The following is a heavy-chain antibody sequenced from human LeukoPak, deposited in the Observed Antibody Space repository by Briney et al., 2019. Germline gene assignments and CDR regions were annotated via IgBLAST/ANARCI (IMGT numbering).Heavy chain of an antibody. D-gene: IGHD6-13*01. CDR2: VNHSGST. V-gene: IGHV4-34*01. Sequence: GSLRLSCAASGFTFSSYRMSWVRQAPGKGLEWIGEVNHSGSTNYNPSLKSRVTMSVDTSKNQFSLKVSSVTAADTAVYYCARGLSIAAAGTGYAFDIWGQGTMVTVSS. CDR3: ARGLSIAAAGTGYAFDI. J-gene: IGHJ3*02. CDR1: GFTFSSYR.